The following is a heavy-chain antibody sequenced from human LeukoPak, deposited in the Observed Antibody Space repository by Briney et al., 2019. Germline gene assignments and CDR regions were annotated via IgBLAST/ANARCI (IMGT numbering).Heavy chain of an antibody. J-gene: IGHJ5*02. CDR1: GFTFSSYS. CDR3: ARDPIPSYYDFWSGFHWFDP. D-gene: IGHD3-3*01. V-gene: IGHV3-21*01. Sequence: GGSLRLSCAASGFTFSSYSMNWVRQAPGKGLEWVSSISSSSSYIYYADSVKGRFTISRDNAKNSLYLQMNSLRAEDTAVYYCARDPIPSYYDFWSGFHWFDPWGQGTLVTVSS. CDR2: ISSSSSYI.